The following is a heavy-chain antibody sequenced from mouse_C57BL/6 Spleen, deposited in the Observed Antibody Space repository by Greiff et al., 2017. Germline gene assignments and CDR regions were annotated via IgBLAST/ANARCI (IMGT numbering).Heavy chain of an antibody. Sequence: QVQLPPPGAELVMPGASVTLSCKASGYPFTSYWMHWVKQRPGQGLEWIGEIDPSDSYTNYNQKFKGKSTLTVDKSSSTAYMQLSSLTAEDSAVYYCARVMDVSWGQGTTLTVSS. CDR3: ARVMDVS. V-gene: IGHV1-69*01. D-gene: IGHD2-3*01. CDR1: GYPFTSYW. J-gene: IGHJ2*01. CDR2: IDPSDSYT.